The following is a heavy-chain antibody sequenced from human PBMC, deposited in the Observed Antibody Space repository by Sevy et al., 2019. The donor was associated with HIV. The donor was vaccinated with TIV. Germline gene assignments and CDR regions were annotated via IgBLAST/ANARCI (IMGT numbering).Heavy chain of an antibody. CDR2: ISDDGSRK. CDR3: ARDRWRFLEWLRVAFDI. V-gene: IGHV3-30-3*01. Sequence: GGSLRLSCTASGFSFSDYAMHWVRQAPGKGLEWVVGISDDGSRKYYVDSVKDRFTISRDNSENTLYLEMNSLRSEDTAIYYCARDRWRFLEWLRVAFDIWGQGTMVTVSS. CDR1: GFSFSDYA. D-gene: IGHD3-3*01. J-gene: IGHJ3*02.